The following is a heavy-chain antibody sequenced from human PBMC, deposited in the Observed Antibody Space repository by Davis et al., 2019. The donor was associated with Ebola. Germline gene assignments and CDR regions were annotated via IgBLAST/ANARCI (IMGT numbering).Heavy chain of an antibody. D-gene: IGHD1-1*01. CDR2: ISSSGTTI. V-gene: IGHV3-48*03. Sequence: GESLKISCAASGFIFSSYEINWVRQAPGKGLEWVSYISSSGTTIYYADSVKGRFTISRDNSKNRLYLQMNSLRAEDTAIYYCAKCGRGDWNDGLDVWGKGTTVTVSS. CDR1: GFIFSSYE. J-gene: IGHJ6*04. CDR3: AKCGRGDWNDGLDV.